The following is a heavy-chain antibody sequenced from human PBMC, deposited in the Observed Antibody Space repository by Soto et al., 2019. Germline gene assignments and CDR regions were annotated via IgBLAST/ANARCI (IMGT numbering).Heavy chain of an antibody. D-gene: IGHD2-21*02. Sequence: QITLKESGPTLVKPTQTLTLTCTFSGLSLSTTGVGVGWIRQPPGKALEWLALIYWDDDKRYSPSLKSRLTITKDTSKNQVVLTMTNMDPVDTATYSCVQSRCGGDCLQPYSSHSYYGLDVWGQGTTVTVSS. CDR3: VQSRCGGDCLQPYSSHSYYGLDV. V-gene: IGHV2-5*02. CDR2: IYWDDDK. J-gene: IGHJ6*02. CDR1: GLSLSTTGVG.